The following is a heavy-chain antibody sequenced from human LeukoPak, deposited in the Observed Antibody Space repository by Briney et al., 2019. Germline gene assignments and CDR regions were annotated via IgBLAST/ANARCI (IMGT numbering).Heavy chain of an antibody. V-gene: IGHV3-23*01. Sequence: GGSLRLSCAASGFTFSSYAMSWVRQAPGKGLEWVSAISGSGGSTYYADSVKGRFTISRGNSKNTLYLQMNSLRAEDTAVYYCAKDRTFSSTSCYYFDYWGQGTLVTVSS. CDR2: ISGSGGST. J-gene: IGHJ4*02. D-gene: IGHD2-2*01. CDR1: GFTFSSYA. CDR3: AKDRTFSSTSCYYFDY.